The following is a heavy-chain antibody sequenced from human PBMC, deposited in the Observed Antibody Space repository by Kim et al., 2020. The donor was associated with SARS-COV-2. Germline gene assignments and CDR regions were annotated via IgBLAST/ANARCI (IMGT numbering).Heavy chain of an antibody. V-gene: IGHV4-4*07. CDR2: VFVGVGS. Sequence: SETLSLTCTVSGGPITNSYWSWIRQPAGKGLEWIGRVFVGVGSNSNPSLKSRVTMSLDMSKLQFSLRLSSVTAADTAVYFCARELGFCTNGVCHDYLDY. J-gene: IGHJ4*01. D-gene: IGHD2-8*01. CDR1: GGPITNSY. CDR3: ARELGFCTNGVCHDYLDY.